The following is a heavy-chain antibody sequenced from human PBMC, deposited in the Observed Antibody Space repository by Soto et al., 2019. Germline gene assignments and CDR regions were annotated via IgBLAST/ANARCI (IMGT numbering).Heavy chain of an antibody. D-gene: IGHD3-9*01. V-gene: IGHV5-10-1*01. CDR3: ARHLQHFDWLLGHYYYGMDV. Sequence: PGASLKISCKGSGYSFTSYWISWVRQMPGKGLEWMGRIDPSDSYTNYSPSFQGHVTISADKSISTAYLQWSSLKASDTAMYYCARHLQHFDWLLGHYYYGMDVWGQGTTVTVSS. CDR1: GYSFTSYW. CDR2: IDPSDSYT. J-gene: IGHJ6*02.